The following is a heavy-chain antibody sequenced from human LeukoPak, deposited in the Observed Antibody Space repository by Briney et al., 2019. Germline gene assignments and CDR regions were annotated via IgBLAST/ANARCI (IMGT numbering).Heavy chain of an antibody. D-gene: IGHD5-18*01. Sequence: PGGSLRLSCAASGFTFSSYWMSWVRQAPGKGLEWVANVKQDGSEKYYVDSVKGRFTISRDNAKNSLYLQMNSLRAEDTAVYYCARGERGYSYGYSPPYYFDYWGQGTLVTVSS. CDR3: ARGERGYSYGYSPPYYFDY. J-gene: IGHJ4*02. CDR2: VKQDGSEK. CDR1: GFTFSSYW. V-gene: IGHV3-7*01.